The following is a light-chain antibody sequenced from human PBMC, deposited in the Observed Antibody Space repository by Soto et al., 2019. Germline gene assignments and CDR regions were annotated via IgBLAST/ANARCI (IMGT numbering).Light chain of an antibody. J-gene: IGKJ3*01. CDR3: QQYSSWPFT. CDR1: QSVSNN. CDR2: RAS. Sequence: EIVLTQSPATLAVFPGEKATLSCGASQSVSNNLAWYHQKPGQAPRPLIYRASTSATGVPARFSCSGSGTEFTLTISSLQSEDSAIYYCQQYSSWPFTFGPGTKVAIE. V-gene: IGKV3-15*01.